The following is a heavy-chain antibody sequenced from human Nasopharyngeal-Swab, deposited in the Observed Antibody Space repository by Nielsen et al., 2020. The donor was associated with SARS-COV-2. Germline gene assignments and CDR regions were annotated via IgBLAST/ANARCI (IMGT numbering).Heavy chain of an antibody. CDR1: VYTLTDLG. J-gene: IGHJ4*02. CDR3: AATVLSRLQGTAPHLDY. CDR2: FAPQEGKA. Sequence: ASVKVSCKLSVYTLTDLGMHWVRRGPGKGPEWLGGFAPQEGKAIYAEEFQGRVTMTEDTGTHTAYMELSSLMSGDTAVYYCAATVLSRLQGTAPHLDYWGQGTHVTVSS. D-gene: IGHD1-1*01. V-gene: IGHV1-24*01.